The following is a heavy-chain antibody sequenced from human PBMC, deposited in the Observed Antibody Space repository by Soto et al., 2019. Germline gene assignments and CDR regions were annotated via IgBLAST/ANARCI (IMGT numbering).Heavy chain of an antibody. CDR2: ISYDGSNK. V-gene: IGHV3-30-3*01. CDR3: AISEYSSSYNWFDP. D-gene: IGHD6-6*01. J-gene: IGHJ5*02. Sequence: QVQLVESGGGVVQPGRSLRLSCAASGFTFSSYAMHWVRQAPGKGLEWVAVISYDGSNKYYADSVKGRFTISRHNSKNTLYLQMNSLGAEDTAVYYCAISEYSSSYNWFDPWGQGTLVTVSS. CDR1: GFTFSSYA.